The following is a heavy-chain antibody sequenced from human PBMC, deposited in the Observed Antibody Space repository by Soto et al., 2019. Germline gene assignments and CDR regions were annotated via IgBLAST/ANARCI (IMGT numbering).Heavy chain of an antibody. D-gene: IGHD3-16*01. CDR2: MNSNSGNT. Sequence: QVQLVQSGAEVKKPRASVKVSCKASGYTFPSYDINWVRQATGQGLERMGWMNSNSGNTGYAQKFQGRITMTRNTSLSTPYMALSSLRSEDTAVYYFAREGVRGMDVWGQGTTVTVPS. V-gene: IGHV1-8*01. J-gene: IGHJ6*02. CDR1: GYTFPSYD. CDR3: AREGVRGMDV.